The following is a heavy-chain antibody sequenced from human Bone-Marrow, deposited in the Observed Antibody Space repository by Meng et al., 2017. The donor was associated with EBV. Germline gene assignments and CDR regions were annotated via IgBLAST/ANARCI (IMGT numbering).Heavy chain of an antibody. CDR3: ARARVLLWEGWFDP. CDR1: GGTFSSYA. J-gene: IGHJ5*02. D-gene: IGHD2-15*01. V-gene: IGHV7-4-1*02. Sequence: QAQLVQSGAEVKKPGSSVKVSCKASGGTFSSYAISWVRQAPGQGLEWMGGINTNTGNPTYAQGFTGRFVFSLDTSVSTAYLQISSLKAEDTAVYYCARARVLLWEGWFDPWGQGTLVTVSS. CDR2: INTNTGNP.